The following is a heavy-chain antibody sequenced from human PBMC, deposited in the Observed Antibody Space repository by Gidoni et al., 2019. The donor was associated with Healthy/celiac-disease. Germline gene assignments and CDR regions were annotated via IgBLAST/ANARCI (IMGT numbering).Heavy chain of an antibody. V-gene: IGHV3-23*01. CDR1: GFTFSRYA. Sequence: EVQLLESGGGLVQPGGSLSLSCAASGFTFSRYAMSWVRQAPGKGLEWVSAISGSGGSTYYADSVKGRFTISRDNSKNTLYLQMNSLRAEDTAVYYCAKVTTFRRGYSYGTVDYWGQGTLVTVSS. CDR3: AKVTTFRRGYSYGTVDY. D-gene: IGHD5-18*01. J-gene: IGHJ4*02. CDR2: ISGSGGST.